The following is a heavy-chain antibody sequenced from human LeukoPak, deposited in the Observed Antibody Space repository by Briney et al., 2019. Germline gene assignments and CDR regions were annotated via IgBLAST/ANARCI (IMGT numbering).Heavy chain of an antibody. CDR1: GGSISSYY. CDR3: ARVYDSSGTGYYYYGMDV. V-gene: IGHV4-59*01. Sequence: PSETLSLTCTVSGGSISSYYWSWIRQPPGKGLEWIGYIYYSGSTNYNPSLKSRVTISVDTSKNQFSLKLSSVTAADTAVYYCARVYDSSGTGYYYYGMDVWGQGTTVTVSS. J-gene: IGHJ6*02. D-gene: IGHD3-22*01. CDR2: IYYSGST.